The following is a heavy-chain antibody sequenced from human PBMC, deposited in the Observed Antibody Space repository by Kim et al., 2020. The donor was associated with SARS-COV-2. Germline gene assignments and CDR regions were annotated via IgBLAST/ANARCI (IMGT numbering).Heavy chain of an antibody. CDR1: GGSISSFY. V-gene: IGHV4-59*01. Sequence: SETLSLTCTVSGGSISSFYWSWIRQPPGKGLEWIGYIHYSGSTNYNPSLKSRVTISVDTSKNQFPLTLSSVTAADTAVYYCARLGALEDAFDIWGQGTMVTVSS. J-gene: IGHJ3*02. CDR3: ARLGALEDAFDI. D-gene: IGHD3-16*01. CDR2: IHYSGST.